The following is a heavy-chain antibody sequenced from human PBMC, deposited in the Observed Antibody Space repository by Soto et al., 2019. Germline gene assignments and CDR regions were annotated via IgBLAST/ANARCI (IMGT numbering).Heavy chain of an antibody. D-gene: IGHD2-2*01. Sequence: GGSLRLSCAASGFTFSSYSMNWVRQAPGKGLEWVSSISSSSSYIYYADSVKGRFTISRDNAKNSLYLQMNSLRAEDTAVYYCARVPGYCSSSTSCYSHYWGQGTLVTAPQ. CDR3: ARVPGYCSSSTSCYSHY. CDR2: ISSSSSYI. CDR1: GFTFSSYS. J-gene: IGHJ4*02. V-gene: IGHV3-21*01.